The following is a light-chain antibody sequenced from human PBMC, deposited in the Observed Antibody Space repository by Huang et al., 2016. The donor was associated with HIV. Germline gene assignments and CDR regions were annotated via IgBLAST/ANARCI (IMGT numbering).Light chain of an antibody. Sequence: DIEMTQSPSSLSASVGDRVTISCRAGQNIDTYLNWFQQKPGEAPKLLIYGASNLHRGVPLRFRGAGSGTYFTLTISSLHPEDFATYFCQQTFTAPPEDTFGQGTKLEI. J-gene: IGKJ2*01. CDR3: QQTFTAPPEDT. CDR1: QNIDTY. V-gene: IGKV1-39*01. CDR2: GAS.